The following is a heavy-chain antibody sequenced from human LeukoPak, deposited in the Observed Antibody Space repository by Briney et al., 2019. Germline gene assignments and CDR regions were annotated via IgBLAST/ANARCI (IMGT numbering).Heavy chain of an antibody. CDR1: GFTFSSYG. V-gene: IGHV3-30*18. CDR3: AKESKTGYSTSSYFDY. D-gene: IGHD6-13*01. Sequence: GGSLRLSCAASGFTFSSYGMHWVRQAPGKGLEWVAVIAYDGNIKYYADSVKGRFTISRDSSKNTLYLQMDSLRVEDTAVYYCAKESKTGYSTSSYFDYWGQGTLVTVSS. CDR2: IAYDGNIK. J-gene: IGHJ4*02.